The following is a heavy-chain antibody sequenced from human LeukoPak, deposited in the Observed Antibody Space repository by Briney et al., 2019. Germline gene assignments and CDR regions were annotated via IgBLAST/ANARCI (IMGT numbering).Heavy chain of an antibody. V-gene: IGHV1-2*02. CDR3: ATGERLVPAAMWFDY. J-gene: IGHJ4*02. D-gene: IGHD2-2*01. CDR2: INPNSGGT. CDR1: GYTFTGYY. Sequence: ASVKVSCKASGYTFTGYYVHWVRQAPGQGLEWMGWINPNSGGTNYAQKFQGRVTMIRDTSISTAYMELSRLRSDDTAVYYCATGERLVPAAMWFDYWGQGTLVTVSS.